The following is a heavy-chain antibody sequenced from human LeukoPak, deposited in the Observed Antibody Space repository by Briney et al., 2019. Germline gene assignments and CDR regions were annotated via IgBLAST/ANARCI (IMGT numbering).Heavy chain of an antibody. CDR3: ARDKFEEQQPHFDY. J-gene: IGHJ4*02. CDR1: GFTFSTYG. V-gene: IGHV3-30*03. Sequence: PSGGSLRLSCAASGFTFSTYGMHWVRQAPGKGLEWVAVISYDGSNKYYADSVKGRFTISRDNSKNTLYLQMNSLRAEDTAVYYCARDKFEEQQPHFDYWGQGTLVTVSS. D-gene: IGHD6-13*01. CDR2: ISYDGSNK.